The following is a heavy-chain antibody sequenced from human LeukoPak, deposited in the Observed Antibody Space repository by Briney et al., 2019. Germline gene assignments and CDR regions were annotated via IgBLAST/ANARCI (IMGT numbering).Heavy chain of an antibody. CDR1: GYTFTGYY. Sequence: ASVKVSCKASGYTFTGYYMHWVRQAPGQGLEWMGWINPNSGGTNYAQKFQGRVIMTRDTSISTAYMELSRLRSDDTAVYYCARDWSRGGKNWFDPWGQGTLVTVSS. CDR3: ARDWSRGGKNWFDP. V-gene: IGHV1-2*02. D-gene: IGHD6-25*01. CDR2: INPNSGGT. J-gene: IGHJ5*02.